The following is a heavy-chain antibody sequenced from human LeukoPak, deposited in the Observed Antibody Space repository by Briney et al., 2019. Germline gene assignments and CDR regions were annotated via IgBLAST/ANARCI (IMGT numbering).Heavy chain of an antibody. D-gene: IGHD6-13*01. CDR1: AFTFYDYT. J-gene: IGHJ4*02. V-gene: IGHV3-43*01. Sequence: PGRSLRLSCAASAFTFYDYTTHWVRHPPRKGLGWVSLISWDGGSTYYADSVKGRFTISRDNSKNSLYLQMNSLRTEDTALYYCAKDKGLGSWSYYFDYWGQGTLVTVSS. CDR2: ISWDGGST. CDR3: AKDKGLGSWSYYFDY.